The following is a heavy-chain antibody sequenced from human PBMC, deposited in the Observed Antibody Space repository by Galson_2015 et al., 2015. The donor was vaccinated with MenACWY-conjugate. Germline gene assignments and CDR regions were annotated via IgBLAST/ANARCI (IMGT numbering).Heavy chain of an antibody. CDR2: INANGGSA. CDR1: GFTFSSYA. J-gene: IGHJ4*02. V-gene: IGHV3-23*01. Sequence: SLRLSCAGSGFTFSSYAMTWVRQALGKGLEWVSSINANGGSAHYADSVTGRFFTSRDKSMNTLFLQMNGLTTEDTAVYYCFLGGTGGRVYRGRGVLVPVPS. CDR3: FLGGTGGRVY. D-gene: IGHD1/OR15-1a*01.